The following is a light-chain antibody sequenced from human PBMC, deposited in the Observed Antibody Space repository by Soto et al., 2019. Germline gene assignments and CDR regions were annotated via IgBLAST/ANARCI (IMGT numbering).Light chain of an antibody. CDR3: CSYAGSDTYVL. CDR2: DVN. V-gene: IGLV2-11*01. Sequence: QSALTQPASVSGSPGQSITISCTGTSSDVGNYNYVSWYQQHPGKAPKFMMYDVNKRPSGVPDRFSGSKSGNTASLTISGLQAEDEADYYCCSYAGSDTYVLFGGGTKVTVL. J-gene: IGLJ2*01. CDR1: SSDVGNYNY.